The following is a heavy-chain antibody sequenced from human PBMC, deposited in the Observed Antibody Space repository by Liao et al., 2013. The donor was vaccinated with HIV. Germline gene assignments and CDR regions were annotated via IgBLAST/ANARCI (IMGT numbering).Heavy chain of an antibody. J-gene: IGHJ4*02. D-gene: IGHD3-16*01. CDR1: GGSISSSSYY. Sequence: QLQLQESGPGLVKPSETLSLTCTVSGGSISSSSYYWSWIRQPAGKGLEWIGRIYTSGSTNYNPSLKSRVTISVDTSKNQFSLRLSSVTAADTAVYYCARGFRLRLGLVDYWGQGTLVTVSS. CDR3: ARGFRLRLGLVDY. CDR2: IYTSGST. V-gene: IGHV4-61*02.